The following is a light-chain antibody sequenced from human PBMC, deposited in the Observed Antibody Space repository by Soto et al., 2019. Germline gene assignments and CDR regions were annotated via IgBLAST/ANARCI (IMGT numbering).Light chain of an antibody. J-gene: IGKJ1*01. CDR3: QQYGSSRT. CDR1: QSVGSSY. V-gene: IGKV3-20*01. Sequence: EIVLTQSPGTLSLSPGERATLSCRASQSVGSSYLAWYQQKPGQAPRLLIYGASSRATGIPDRFSGSGSGTDFTLTISRLEPEDFAVYYCQQYGSSRTFGQGTKVDTK. CDR2: GAS.